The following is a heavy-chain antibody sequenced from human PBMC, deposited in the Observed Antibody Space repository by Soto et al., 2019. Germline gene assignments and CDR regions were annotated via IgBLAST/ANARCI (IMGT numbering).Heavy chain of an antibody. Sequence: QVQLQESGPGLVKPSDTLSLTCAVSGYSISSSNWWGWIRQPPGKGLEWIGYIYYSGSTYYNPSLKSRDTMSVDTSKSHYSLQLSSVTAVDTAVYYCARSAVAITSVGYFDYWGQGTLGTVSS. J-gene: IGHJ4*02. CDR2: IYYSGST. CDR3: ARSAVAITSVGYFDY. V-gene: IGHV4-28*01. CDR1: GYSISSSNW. D-gene: IGHD3-22*01.